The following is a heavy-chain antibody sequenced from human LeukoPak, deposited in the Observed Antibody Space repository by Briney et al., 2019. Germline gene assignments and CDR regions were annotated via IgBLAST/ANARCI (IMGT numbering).Heavy chain of an antibody. V-gene: IGHV3-48*03. Sequence: GGSLRLSCAASGFTFSSYEMNWVRQAPGKGLEWVSYISSSGSTIYYADSVKGRFTISRDNAKNSLYLQMNSLRAEDTAVYYCARGTDSGSYYWYFDLWGRGTLVTVSS. J-gene: IGHJ2*01. D-gene: IGHD1-26*01. CDR2: ISSSGSTI. CDR1: GFTFSSYE. CDR3: ARGTDSGSYYWYFDL.